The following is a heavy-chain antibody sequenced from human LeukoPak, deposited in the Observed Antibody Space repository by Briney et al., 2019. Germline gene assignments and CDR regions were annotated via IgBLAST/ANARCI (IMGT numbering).Heavy chain of an antibody. Sequence: PGGSLRLSCAASGFTFSNFAMSWVRQAPGKGLEWVSAITGSGDGTYYADTVKGRFTISRDNSKSTVHLQMNSLRDEDTAVYYCVRVPGGWALLLRGQGTLVTVSS. CDR2: ITGSGDGT. D-gene: IGHD1-26*01. J-gene: IGHJ4*02. CDR3: VRVPGGWALLL. V-gene: IGHV3-23*01. CDR1: GFTFSNFA.